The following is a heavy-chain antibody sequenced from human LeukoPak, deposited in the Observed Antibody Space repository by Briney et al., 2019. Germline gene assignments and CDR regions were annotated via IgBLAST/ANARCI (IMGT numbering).Heavy chain of an antibody. CDR3: ARATMVRGFNWFDP. Sequence: GGSLRLSCAASGFTFSSYWMSWVRQAPGKGLEWVANIKQDGSEKYYVDSVKGRFTISRDNAKNSLYLQMNSLRAEDTAVYYCARATMVRGFNWFDPWGQGTLVTVSS. CDR1: GFTFSSYW. D-gene: IGHD3-10*01. CDR2: IKQDGSEK. J-gene: IGHJ5*02. V-gene: IGHV3-7*01.